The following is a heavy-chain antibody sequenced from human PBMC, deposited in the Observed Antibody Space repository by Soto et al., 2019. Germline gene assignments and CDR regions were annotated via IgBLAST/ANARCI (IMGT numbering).Heavy chain of an antibody. D-gene: IGHD6-6*01. V-gene: IGHV1-46*03. Sequence: ASVKVSCKASGYTFTSYYMHWVRQAPGQGLEWMGIINPSGGSTSYAQKFQGRVTMTRDTSTSTVYMELSSLRSEDTAVYYCARDHSPIAARQAWGNWFDPWGQGTLVTVSS. CDR1: GYTFTSYY. CDR3: ARDHSPIAARQAWGNWFDP. CDR2: INPSGGST. J-gene: IGHJ5*02.